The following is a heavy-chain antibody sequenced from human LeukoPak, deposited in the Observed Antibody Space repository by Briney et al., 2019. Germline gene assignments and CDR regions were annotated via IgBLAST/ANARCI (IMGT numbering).Heavy chain of an antibody. Sequence: SETLSLTCTVSSDSTYWGWIRQPAGRGLEWIGGVHTTGSTNYNTSLKSLVAISVDTSKNQSSLKLSSVTAADTAVYYCARGVREREYYYDSSGYYFRYYFDYWGQGTLVTVSS. CDR3: ARGVREREYYYDSSGYYFRYYFDY. CDR1: SDSTY. J-gene: IGHJ4*02. D-gene: IGHD3-22*01. V-gene: IGHV4-4*07. CDR2: VHTTGST.